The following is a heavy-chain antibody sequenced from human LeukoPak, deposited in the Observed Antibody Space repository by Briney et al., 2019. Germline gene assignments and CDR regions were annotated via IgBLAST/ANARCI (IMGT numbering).Heavy chain of an antibody. CDR1: GYTFTSYG. V-gene: IGHV1-18*01. CDR3: ARLISGYGHDY. D-gene: IGHD5-12*01. J-gene: IGHJ4*02. CDR2: ISTYNGNT. Sequence: GASVKVSCKASGYTFTSYGISWVRQAPGQGLEWMGWISTYNGNTNYAQKLQGRVTMTTDTSTSTAYMELRSLRSDDTAIYYCARLISGYGHDYWGQGTLVTVSS.